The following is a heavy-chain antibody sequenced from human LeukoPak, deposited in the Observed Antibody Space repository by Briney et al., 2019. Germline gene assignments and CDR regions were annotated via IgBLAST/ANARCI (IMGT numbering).Heavy chain of an antibody. Sequence: ASVKVSCKASGGTFSSYAISWVRQAPGQGLEWMGRIIPILGIANYAQKFQGRVTITADKSTSTAYMELSSLRSEDTAVYYCARGPHDSSGYYFHYFDYWGQGTQVTVSS. CDR1: GGTFSSYA. CDR2: IIPILGIA. V-gene: IGHV1-69*04. J-gene: IGHJ4*02. D-gene: IGHD3-22*01. CDR3: ARGPHDSSGYYFHYFDY.